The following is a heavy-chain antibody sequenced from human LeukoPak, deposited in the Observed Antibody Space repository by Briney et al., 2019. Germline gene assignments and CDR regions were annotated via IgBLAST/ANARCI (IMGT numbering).Heavy chain of an antibody. Sequence: SETLSLTCAVYGGSFSGYYWSWIRQPPGKGLEWIGEINHSGSTNYNPSLKSRVTISVDTSKNQFSLKLSSVTAADTAVYYCAKDRAQLEMIVTHYYFDYWGQGTLVTVSS. CDR2: INHSGST. V-gene: IGHV4-34*01. CDR1: GGSFSGYY. J-gene: IGHJ4*02. CDR3: AKDRAQLEMIVTHYYFDY. D-gene: IGHD3-22*01.